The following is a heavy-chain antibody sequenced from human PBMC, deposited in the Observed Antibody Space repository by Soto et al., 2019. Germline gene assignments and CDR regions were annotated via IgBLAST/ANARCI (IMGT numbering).Heavy chain of an antibody. CDR2: ISGNGCST. Sequence: GGSLRLSCAASGFTFSSYAMSWVRQAPGKGLEWVSAISGNGCSTYYADSVKGRFTISRDNSKNTLYLQMNSLRAEDTAVYYCAKNDGGIAAAGTDYWGQGTLVTVSS. CDR1: GFTFSSYA. J-gene: IGHJ4*02. V-gene: IGHV3-23*01. D-gene: IGHD6-13*01. CDR3: AKNDGGIAAAGTDY.